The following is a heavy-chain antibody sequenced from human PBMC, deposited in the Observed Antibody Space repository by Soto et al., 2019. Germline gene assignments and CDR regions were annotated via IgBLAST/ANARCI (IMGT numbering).Heavy chain of an antibody. CDR3: SNHFSSSWYPTHSDY. CDR2: IRSKAYDGTT. CDR1: GFTFGDYA. Sequence: GGSLRLSCTASGFTFGDYAMSWFRQAPGKGLEWVGFIRSKAYDGTTEYAASVKDRFNISRDDSKSIAYLQMNSLKTEDTAVYYCSNHFSSSWYPTHSDYWGQGT. D-gene: IGHD6-13*01. J-gene: IGHJ4*02. V-gene: IGHV3-49*03.